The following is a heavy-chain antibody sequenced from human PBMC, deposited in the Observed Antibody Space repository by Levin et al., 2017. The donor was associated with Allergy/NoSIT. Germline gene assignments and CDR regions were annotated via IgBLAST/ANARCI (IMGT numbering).Heavy chain of an antibody. CDR1: GFTVSSNY. Sequence: GSLRLSCAASGFTVSSNYMSWVRQAPGKGLEWVSVIYSGGSTYYADSVKGRFTISRDNSKNTLYLQMNSLRAEDTAVYYCARHSTGTTGRVPFDIWGQGTMVTVSS. CDR3: ARHSTGTTGRVPFDI. CDR2: IYSGGST. D-gene: IGHD1-1*01. V-gene: IGHV3-53*01. J-gene: IGHJ3*02.